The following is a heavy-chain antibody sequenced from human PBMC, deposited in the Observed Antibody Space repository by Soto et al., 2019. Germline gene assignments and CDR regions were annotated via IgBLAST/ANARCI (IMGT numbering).Heavy chain of an antibody. CDR2: IYYSGST. Sequence: SETLSLTCTVSGGSISSGDYYWSWIRQPPGKGLEWIGYIYYSGSTYYNPSLKSRVTISVDTSKNQFSLKLSSVTAADTAVYYCARVDVTAAMNWFDPWGQGTLVTVSS. CDR1: GGSISSGDYY. CDR3: ARVDVTAAMNWFDP. V-gene: IGHV4-30-4*01. J-gene: IGHJ5*02. D-gene: IGHD2-2*01.